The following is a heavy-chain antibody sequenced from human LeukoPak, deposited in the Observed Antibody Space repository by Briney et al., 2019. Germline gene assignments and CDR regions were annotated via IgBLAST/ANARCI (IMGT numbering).Heavy chain of an antibody. CDR1: GFTFNNFA. D-gene: IGHD3-10*01. J-gene: IGHJ4*02. CDR3: ATDLGAGGYFDY. Sequence: GGSLRLSCAASGFTFNNFAMHWVRQAPGQGLEWVAFIRYDGSIKYYAHSVKGRFTISRDNSKKTLYLQMDSLRVEDTAVYYCATDLGAGGYFDYWGQGTLVTVSS. CDR2: IRYDGSIK. V-gene: IGHV3-30*02.